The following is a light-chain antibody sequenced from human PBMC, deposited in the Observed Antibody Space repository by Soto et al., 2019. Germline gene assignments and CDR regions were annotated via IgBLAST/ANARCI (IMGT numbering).Light chain of an antibody. CDR2: LGS. Sequence: DIVMTQSPLSLPVTPGEAASISCRSTQSLLYNKKYNYLNWYLQKPGQSPQLLFFLGSNRASGVPDRFSGSGSGTYFTLRISRVEAEDVGIYYCMQTLETPRTFGQGTKVEMK. J-gene: IGKJ1*01. CDR1: QSLLYNKKYNY. CDR3: MQTLETPRT. V-gene: IGKV2-28*01.